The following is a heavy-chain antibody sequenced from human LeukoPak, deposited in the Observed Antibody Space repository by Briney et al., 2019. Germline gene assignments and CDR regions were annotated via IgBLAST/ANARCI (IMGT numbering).Heavy chain of an antibody. CDR1: GGSISSGGYS. Sequence: PSQTLSLACSVSGGSISSGGYSGSWIRQPPGKGLEWIGYIYHSGSTYYNPSLKSRVTISVDRSKNQFSLKLSSVTAADTAVYYCARTSIAARRANAFDIWGQGTMVTVSS. V-gene: IGHV4-30-2*01. CDR3: ARTSIAARRANAFDI. D-gene: IGHD6-6*01. J-gene: IGHJ3*02. CDR2: IYHSGST.